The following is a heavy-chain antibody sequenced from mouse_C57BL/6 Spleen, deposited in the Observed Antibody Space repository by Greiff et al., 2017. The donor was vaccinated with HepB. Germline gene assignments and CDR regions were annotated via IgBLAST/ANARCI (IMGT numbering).Heavy chain of an antibody. CDR2: IDPSDSYT. V-gene: IGHV1-69*01. CDR1: GYTFTSYW. J-gene: IGHJ1*03. Sequence: QVQLQQPGAELVMPGASVKLSCKASGYTFTSYWMHWVKQRPGQGLEWIGEIDPSDSYTNYNQKFKGKSTLTVDKSSSTAYMQRSSLTSEDSAVYYCARVYGGSYRYFDVWGTGTTVTVSS. D-gene: IGHD1-1*01. CDR3: ARVYGGSYRYFDV.